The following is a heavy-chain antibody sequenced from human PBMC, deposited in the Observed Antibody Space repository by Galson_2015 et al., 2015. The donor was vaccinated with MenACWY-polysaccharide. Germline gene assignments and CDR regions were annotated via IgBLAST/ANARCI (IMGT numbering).Heavy chain of an antibody. D-gene: IGHD3-10*01. CDR1: GGSISRSSHY. CDR2: IYDSGKT. V-gene: IGHV4-39*07. J-gene: IGHJ5*02. Sequence: ETLSLTCTVSGGSISRSSHYWGWIRQPPGKGLEWIGSIYDSGKTYYSPSLKSRGTISVDTSRNQFSLKLSSVTAADTAVYWCARDSHYYGSGSHGWFDPWGQGTLVSVSS. CDR3: ARDSHYYGSGSHGWFDP.